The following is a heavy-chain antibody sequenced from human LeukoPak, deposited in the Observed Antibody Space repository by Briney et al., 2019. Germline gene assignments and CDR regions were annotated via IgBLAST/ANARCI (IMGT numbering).Heavy chain of an antibody. CDR1: GDSVSRNSAA. J-gene: IGHJ4*02. CDR3: ARMYNISWYYYFGD. V-gene: IGHV6-1*01. Sequence: SQTLSLTCAISGDSVSRNSAAGSWIRQSPSRGLEWLGRTYYRSKWYYDYAVSVKSRITINPDTSKNQFSLQLNSVTPEDTAMYYCARMYNISWYYYFGDWGQGTLVTVSS. CDR2: TYYRSKWYY. D-gene: IGHD6-13*01.